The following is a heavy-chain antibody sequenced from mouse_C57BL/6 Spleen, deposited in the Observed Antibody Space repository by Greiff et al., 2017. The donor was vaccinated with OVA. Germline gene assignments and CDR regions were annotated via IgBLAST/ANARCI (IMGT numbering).Heavy chain of an antibody. Sequence: EVQLQQSGAELVKPGASVKLSCTASGFNIKDYYMHWVKQRTEQGLEWIGRIDPEDGETKYAPKFPGKATITADQSSNTDYLQLSSRTSEDTAVFYCARPYFADWGQGTPLTVSS. CDR2: IDPEDGET. J-gene: IGHJ2*01. CDR3: ARPYFAD. CDR1: GFNIKDYY. V-gene: IGHV14-2*01.